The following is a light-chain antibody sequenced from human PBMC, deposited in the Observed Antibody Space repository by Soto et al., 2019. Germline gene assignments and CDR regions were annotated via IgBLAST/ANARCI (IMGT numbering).Light chain of an antibody. Sequence: QSVLTQPPSASGTPGQRVTISWSGSSSNIGSNYVYWYQQLPGTAPKLLIYRNNQRPSGVPDRFAGSKSGTSASLAISGLXXXXXXXXXCAAWDDSLSGFYVFGTGTKLTVL. J-gene: IGLJ1*01. V-gene: IGLV1-47*01. CDR1: SSNIGSNY. CDR3: AAWDDSLSGFYV. CDR2: RNN.